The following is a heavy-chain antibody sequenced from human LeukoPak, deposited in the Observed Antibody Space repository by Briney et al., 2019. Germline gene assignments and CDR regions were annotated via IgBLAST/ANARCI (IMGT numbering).Heavy chain of an antibody. CDR2: ISYDGSNK. V-gene: IGHV3-30*04. CDR1: GFTFSSYA. J-gene: IGHJ6*03. CDR3: ARVGGSSSWYWGNYYYYYMDV. Sequence: GGSLRLSCAASGFTFSSYAMHWVRQAPGKGLEGVAVISYDGSNKYYADSVKGRFTISRDNSKNTLYLQMSSLRAEDTAVYYCARVGGSSSWYWGNYYYYYMDVWGKGTTVTVSS. D-gene: IGHD6-13*01.